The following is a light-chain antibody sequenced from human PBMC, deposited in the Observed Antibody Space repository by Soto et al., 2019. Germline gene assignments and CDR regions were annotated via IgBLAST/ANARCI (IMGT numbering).Light chain of an antibody. CDR2: ETS. Sequence: EIVLTQSPGTLSLSPGERATLSCRASQSISTRYFAWYQQKGGQAPRLLIYETSSRGTGIADRFIGSGTGTDFTLTISRLEPEDFAVYYCQQYGVAPGTFGQGTKLEI. CDR1: QSISTRY. V-gene: IGKV3-20*01. J-gene: IGKJ1*01. CDR3: QQYGVAPGT.